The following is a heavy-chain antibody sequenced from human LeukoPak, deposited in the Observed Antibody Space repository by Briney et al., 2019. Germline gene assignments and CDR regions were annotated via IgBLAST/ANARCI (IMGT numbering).Heavy chain of an antibody. J-gene: IGHJ3*01. V-gene: IGHV4-34*01. D-gene: IGHD2-2*01. CDR1: GGSFSGYY. CDR2: INHSGST. Sequence: SETLSLTCAVSGGSFSGYYWSWIRQPPGKGLEWVWEINHSGSTNYNPSLKSRVTTSVDTSKNQFPLKLSSVTGADTAVYYCARARFIVVVPAGIDIDGFDVWGQGTMVTVSS. CDR3: ARARFIVVVPAGIDIDGFDV.